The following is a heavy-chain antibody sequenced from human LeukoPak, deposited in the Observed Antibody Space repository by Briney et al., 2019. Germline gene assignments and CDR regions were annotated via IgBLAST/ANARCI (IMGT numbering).Heavy chain of an antibody. CDR1: GGSITNYY. D-gene: IGHD2-2*01. J-gene: IGHJ3*02. CDR2: VFHIGET. CDR3: ARRQPRYCTGTSCYADAFDI. V-gene: IGHV4-59*08. Sequence: PSETLSLTCTVSGGSITNYYWNWIRQPPGKGLEWIGYVFHIGETSYNPPLKSRIIISVDTSKNQFSLTLSSVTAADTAVYYCARRQPRYCTGTSCYADAFDIWGQGTMVTVSS.